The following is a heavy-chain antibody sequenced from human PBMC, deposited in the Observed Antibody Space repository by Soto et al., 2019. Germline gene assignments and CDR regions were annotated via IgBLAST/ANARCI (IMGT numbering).Heavy chain of an antibody. J-gene: IGHJ6*02. V-gene: IGHV4-30-4*01. Sequence: SETLSLTCTVSGDSIGSGNKYWSWIRQAPGKGLEWIGYIFSSGTTYYNPSLKSRVTISLDTSKNHFSLKLSSVTPADTAVYYCARDRYYGSGTYYNFYSGMDVWGQGTTVTVSS. D-gene: IGHD3-10*01. CDR1: GDSIGSGNKY. CDR2: IFSSGTT. CDR3: ARDRYYGSGTYYNFYSGMDV.